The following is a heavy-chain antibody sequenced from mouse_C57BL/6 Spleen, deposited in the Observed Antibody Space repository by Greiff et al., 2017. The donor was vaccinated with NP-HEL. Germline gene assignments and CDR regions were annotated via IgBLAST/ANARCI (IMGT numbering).Heavy chain of an antibody. D-gene: IGHD4-1*01. J-gene: IGHJ3*01. CDR1: GYAFSSYW. CDR3: ARSEETGTGWFAY. Sequence: VQGVESGAELVKPGASVKISCKASGYAFSSYWMNWVKQRPGKGLEWIGQIYPGDGDTNYNGKFKGKATLTADKSSSTAYMQLSSLTSEDSAVYFCARSEETGTGWFAYWGQGTLVTVSA. V-gene: IGHV1-80*01. CDR2: IYPGDGDT.